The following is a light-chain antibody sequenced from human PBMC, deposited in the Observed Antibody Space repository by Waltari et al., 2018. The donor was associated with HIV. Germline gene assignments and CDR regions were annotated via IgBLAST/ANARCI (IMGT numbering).Light chain of an antibody. Sequence: HSVLTQPPSMSAAPGQKVTISCSGTFSTIGNYYLSWFRQFPGTALKLLIYENNKRASGIPDRFSGTKSGTSATLVITGLQTGDEADYYCGTWDDNLGAGVFGGGTKVTVL. CDR2: ENN. V-gene: IGLV1-51*01. CDR3: GTWDDNLGAGV. J-gene: IGLJ2*01. CDR1: FSTIGNYY.